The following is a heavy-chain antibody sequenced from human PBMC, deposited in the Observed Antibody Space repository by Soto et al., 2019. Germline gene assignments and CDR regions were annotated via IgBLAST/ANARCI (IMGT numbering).Heavy chain of an antibody. CDR1: GFTFDSHG. V-gene: IGHV3-21*01. J-gene: IGHJ6*02. CDR3: ARDQTSSYYYFYGMDV. Sequence: GGSLRLSCAASGFTFDSHGMNWVRQAPGKGLEWISSICGSGNYINYADSVKGRFTISRDNAENSLFLQMNSLRAEDTAVYYCARDQTSSYYYFYGMDVSGQGTTVTVSS. CDR2: ICGSGNYI. D-gene: IGHD2-2*01.